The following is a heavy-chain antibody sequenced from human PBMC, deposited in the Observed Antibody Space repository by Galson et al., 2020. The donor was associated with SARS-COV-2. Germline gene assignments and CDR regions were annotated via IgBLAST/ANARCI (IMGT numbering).Heavy chain of an antibody. CDR1: GLHLTTND. V-gene: IGHV1-8*02. CDR2: RIPNNGQP. D-gene: IGHD2-2*02. CDR3: ERDTFEDNCYYGMDV. J-gene: IGHJ6*02. Sequence: APVDGARSDSGLHLTTNDINPVRHPKEQGREWSGRRIPNNGQPRNLHKPQARVTMTRNSSISTAYMELSSLRSEDTAVYYGERDTFEDNCYYGMDVWGQGTTVTVSS.